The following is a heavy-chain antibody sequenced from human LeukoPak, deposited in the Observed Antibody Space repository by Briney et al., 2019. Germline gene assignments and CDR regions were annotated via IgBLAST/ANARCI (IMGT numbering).Heavy chain of an antibody. CDR2: INPSGGTT. D-gene: IGHD6-19*01. V-gene: IGHV1-46*01. J-gene: IGHJ4*02. CDR1: GYTFSDYY. CDR3: ARVPGYSGAWEKFDY. Sequence: ASVKVSCKASGYTFSDYYVHWVRQASGQGLDWMGIINPSGGTTKYAPKFQGRVSMTRDTSTTTVFMELSSLTSGDTAIYYCARVPGYSGAWEKFDYWGQGTLVTVSS.